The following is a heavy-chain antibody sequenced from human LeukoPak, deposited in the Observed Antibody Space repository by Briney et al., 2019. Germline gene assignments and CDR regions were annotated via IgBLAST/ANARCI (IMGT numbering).Heavy chain of an antibody. Sequence: SETLSLTCTVSGGSISSYYWSWIRQPPGKGLEWIAYIYASGSTNYNPALKSRVTISVDTSKNQFSLKLNSVTAADTAVYFCARHREYSSSSVKCWGQGTLVTVSS. J-gene: IGHJ4*02. CDR3: ARHREYSSSSVKC. CDR1: GGSISSYY. CDR2: IYASGST. D-gene: IGHD6-6*01. V-gene: IGHV4-4*09.